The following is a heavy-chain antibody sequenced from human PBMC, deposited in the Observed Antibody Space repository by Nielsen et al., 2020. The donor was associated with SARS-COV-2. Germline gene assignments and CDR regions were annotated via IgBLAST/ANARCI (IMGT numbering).Heavy chain of an antibody. D-gene: IGHD4-23*01. CDR3: ARTRHGGNGLRYYYYMDV. CDR2: IYYSGST. CDR1: GGSISSYY. V-gene: IGHV4-59*01. J-gene: IGHJ6*03. Sequence: SETLSLTCTVSGGSISSYYWSWIRQPPGKGLEWIGYIYYSGSTNYNPSLKSRVTISVDTSKNQFSLKLSSVTAADTAVHYCARTRHGGNGLRYYYYMDVWGKGTTVTVSS.